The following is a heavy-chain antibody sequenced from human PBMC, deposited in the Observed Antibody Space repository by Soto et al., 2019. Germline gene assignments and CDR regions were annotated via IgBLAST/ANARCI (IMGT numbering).Heavy chain of an antibody. CDR2: ISAYNGNT. D-gene: IGHD2-2*01. CDR1: GYTFTDYG. CDR3: ARVGDIVVVGPWFDP. Sequence: QVQLVQSGAEVRKPGASVKLSCKASGYTFTDYGISWVRQAPGQGLEWIGWISAYNGNTNNAQKLQDRVTMTTDSSTSTAYMELRSLRSDDTAVYYCARVGDIVVVGPWFDPWGQGTLVTVSS. J-gene: IGHJ5*02. V-gene: IGHV1-18*04.